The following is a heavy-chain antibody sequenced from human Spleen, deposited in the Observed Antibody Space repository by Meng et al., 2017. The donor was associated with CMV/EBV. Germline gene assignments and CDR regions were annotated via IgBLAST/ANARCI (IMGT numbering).Heavy chain of an antibody. D-gene: IGHD2-2*01. J-gene: IGHJ4*02. CDR2: MNPNSGNT. V-gene: IGHV1-8*01. CDR1: GYTFTSYD. CDR3: ARAGGYCSSTSCYLFRY. Sequence: ASVKVSCKASGYTFTSYDINWVRQATGQGLEWMGWMNPNSGNTGYAQKFQGRVTMTRNTSISTAYMELSSLRSEDTAVYHCARAGGYCSSTSCYLFRYWGQGTLVTVSS.